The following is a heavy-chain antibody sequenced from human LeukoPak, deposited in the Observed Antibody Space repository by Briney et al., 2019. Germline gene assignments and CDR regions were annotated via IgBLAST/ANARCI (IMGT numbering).Heavy chain of an antibody. CDR1: GGSISSYY. CDR3: ARGGLRYSYGSIYYYYGMDV. J-gene: IGHJ6*02. CDR2: IYYSGST. Sequence: PSETLSLTCTVSGGSISSYYWSWIRQPPGKGLEWIGYIYYSGSTNYNPSLKSRVTISVDTSKNQFSLKLSSVTAADTAVYYYARGGLRYSYGSIYYYYGMDVWGQGTTVTVSS. D-gene: IGHD5-18*01. V-gene: IGHV4-59*08.